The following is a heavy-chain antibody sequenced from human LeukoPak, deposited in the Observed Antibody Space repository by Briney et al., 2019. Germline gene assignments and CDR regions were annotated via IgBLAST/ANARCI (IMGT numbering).Heavy chain of an antibody. D-gene: IGHD5-24*01. CDR1: GFGVHTFA. CDR2: ITKYDGRV. J-gene: IGHJ4*02. V-gene: IGHV3-23*01. Sequence: PGGSLRLSCAVSGFGVHTFAMSWVRQAPGKGLEWLSSITKYDGRVYYADSVRGRFTISRDSSQNELYLQMNSLRADDSAIYYCAKDHSADGWPTFEYWGRGTLVIVSS. CDR3: AKDHSADGWPTFEY.